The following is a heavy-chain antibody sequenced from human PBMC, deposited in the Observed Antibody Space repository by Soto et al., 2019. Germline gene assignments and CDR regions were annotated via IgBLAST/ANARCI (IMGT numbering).Heavy chain of an antibody. CDR1: GGSISSGGYS. J-gene: IGHJ4*02. Sequence: PSETLSLTCAVSGGSISSGGYSWSWIRQPPGKGLEWIGYIYHSGSTYYNPSLKSRVTISVDRSKNQFSLKLSSVTAADTAVYYCARVQLLSLSYYSDYWGQGTLVTVSS. D-gene: IGHD2-2*01. CDR3: ARVQLLSLSYYSDY. V-gene: IGHV4-30-2*01. CDR2: IYHSGST.